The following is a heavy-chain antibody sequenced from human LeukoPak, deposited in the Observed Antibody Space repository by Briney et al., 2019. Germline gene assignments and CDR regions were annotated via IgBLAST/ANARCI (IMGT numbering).Heavy chain of an antibody. CDR1: GFLFSSYA. CDR2: ICSGGAYI. Sequence: PGGSLSLSCAASGFLFSSYALSWAPQTPGKGSEWALGICSGGAYISDAVSVKGRFTIYKDNSKRTLFLQRNSLGLEATAVYSCAGDPRESVPPSFDYWGQGTQVTVSS. J-gene: IGHJ4*02. CDR3: AGDPRESVPPSFDY. V-gene: IGHV3-23*01.